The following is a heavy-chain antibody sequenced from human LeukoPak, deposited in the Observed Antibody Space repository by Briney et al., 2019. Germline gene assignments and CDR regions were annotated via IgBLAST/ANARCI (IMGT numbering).Heavy chain of an antibody. J-gene: IGHJ4*02. Sequence: GGSLRLSCAASGFTFSSYWMAWVRQAPGKGLEWVANIKGDESAGHRADSVKGRFTISRDNTRNSLYLQMTNLRGDDTAVYYCARDVVGSLDYWGQGTLVTVSS. CDR2: IKGDESAG. CDR1: GFTFSSYW. D-gene: IGHD1-26*01. CDR3: ARDVVGSLDY. V-gene: IGHV3-7*01.